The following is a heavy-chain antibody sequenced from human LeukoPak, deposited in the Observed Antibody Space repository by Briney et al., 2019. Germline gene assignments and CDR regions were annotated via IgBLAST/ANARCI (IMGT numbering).Heavy chain of an antibody. CDR2: ISYSGSTI. Sequence: GGSLRLSCAASGFTFSDYYMSWIRQAPGKGLKGVSYISYSGSTIYYADSVKGRFTISRDNAKNSLYLQMNSLRAEDTAVYYCARVTRGSGYAFDIWGQGTMVTVSS. V-gene: IGHV3-11*04. D-gene: IGHD5-12*01. J-gene: IGHJ3*02. CDR1: GFTFSDYY. CDR3: ARVTRGSGYAFDI.